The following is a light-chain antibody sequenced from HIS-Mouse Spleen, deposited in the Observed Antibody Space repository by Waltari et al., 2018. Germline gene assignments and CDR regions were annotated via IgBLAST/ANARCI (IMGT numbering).Light chain of an antibody. CDR1: QGISSY. CDR2: AAS. CDR3: QQYYSYPQFT. J-gene: IGKJ3*01. Sequence: AIRMTQSPSSLSASTGDRVTITFRASQGISSYLAWYQQKPGKAPKLLIYAASTLQSGVPSRFSGSGSGTDFTLTISCLQSEDFATYYCQQYYSYPQFTFGPGTKVDIK. V-gene: IGKV1-8*01.